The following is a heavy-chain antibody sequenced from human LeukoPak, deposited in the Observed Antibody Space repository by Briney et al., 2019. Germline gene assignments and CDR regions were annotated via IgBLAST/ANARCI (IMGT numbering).Heavy chain of an antibody. Sequence: GGSLRLACAASGFTLSSYEMNWVRQAPGKGLEWVSYISRSGSTIYYADSVKGRFTISRDNAKNSLYLQMNSLRAEDTAVYYCARGGGYDILTGYYYPHYFDYWGQGTLVTVSS. J-gene: IGHJ4*02. CDR2: ISRSGSTI. CDR3: ARGGGYDILTGYYYPHYFDY. D-gene: IGHD3-9*01. CDR1: GFTLSSYE. V-gene: IGHV3-48*03.